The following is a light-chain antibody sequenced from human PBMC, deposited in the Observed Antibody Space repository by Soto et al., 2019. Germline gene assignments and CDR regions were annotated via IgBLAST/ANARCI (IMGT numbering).Light chain of an antibody. CDR2: EVS. CDR3: SSYTSSSTRV. Sequence: QSVLTQPASVSGSPGQSITISCTGTSSDVGAYDYVSWYQQHPDKAPKLMTYEVSNRPSGVSNRFSGSKSVSTATLTISGLQAEDEADYYCSSYTSSSTRVFGTGTKVTVL. CDR1: SSDVGAYDY. V-gene: IGLV2-14*03. J-gene: IGLJ1*01.